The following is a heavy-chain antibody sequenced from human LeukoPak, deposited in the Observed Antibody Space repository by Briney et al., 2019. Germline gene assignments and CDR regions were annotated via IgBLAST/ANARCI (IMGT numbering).Heavy chain of an antibody. CDR2: ISAYNGNT. Sequence: ASVKVSCKASGYTFTSYGISWVRQAPGQGLEWMGWISAYNGNTNYAQKLQGRVTMTTDTSTSTAYMELRSLRSDDTAVYYCARDLSIVVVPAAIGGSVLFDYWGQGTLVTVSS. J-gene: IGHJ4*02. V-gene: IGHV1-18*01. CDR1: GYTFTSYG. CDR3: ARDLSIVVVPAAIGGSVLFDY. D-gene: IGHD2-2*02.